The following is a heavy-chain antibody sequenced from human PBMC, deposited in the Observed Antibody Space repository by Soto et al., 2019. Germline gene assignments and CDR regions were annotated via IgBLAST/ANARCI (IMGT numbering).Heavy chain of an antibody. V-gene: IGHV3-15*01. D-gene: IGHD5-18*01. CDR3: STGRSTYGFDS. CDR2: IKSITDGGTT. J-gene: IGHJ4*02. CDR1: AFSFTNAW. Sequence: PGGSLRLSCVASAFSFTNAWMSWVRQAPGKGLEWVGRIKSITDGGTTDYAAPVKGRFTISRDDSNNTLYLQMNSLKTEDTAVYYCSTGRSTYGFDSWGQGTLVTVSS.